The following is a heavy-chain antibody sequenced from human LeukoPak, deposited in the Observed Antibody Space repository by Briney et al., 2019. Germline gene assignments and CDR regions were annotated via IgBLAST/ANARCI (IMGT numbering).Heavy chain of an antibody. CDR1: GFTFSDYY. J-gene: IGHJ4*02. D-gene: IGHD5-24*01. Sequence: GGSLRLSCAASGFTFSDYYMSWIRQAPGKGLEWVSYISSSGSTIYYADSVKGRFTISRDNAKNSLYLQMNSLRAEDTAVYYCARTKEMASISYFDSWGQGTLVTVSS. CDR3: ARTKEMASISYFDS. V-gene: IGHV3-11*04. CDR2: ISSSGSTI.